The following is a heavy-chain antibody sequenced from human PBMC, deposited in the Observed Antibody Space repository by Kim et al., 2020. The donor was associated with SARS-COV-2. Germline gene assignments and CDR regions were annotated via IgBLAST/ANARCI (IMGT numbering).Heavy chain of an antibody. D-gene: IGHD6-6*01. J-gene: IGHJ6*02. CDR3: AKARIAARPGYYGMDV. CDR1: GGSFSGYY. V-gene: IGHV4-34*01. Sequence: SETLSLTCAVYGGSFSGYYWSWIRQPPGKGLEWIGEINHSGSTNYNPSLKSRVTISVDTSKNQFSLKLSSVTAADTAVYYCAKARIAARPGYYGMDVWGQGTTVTVSS. CDR2: INHSGST.